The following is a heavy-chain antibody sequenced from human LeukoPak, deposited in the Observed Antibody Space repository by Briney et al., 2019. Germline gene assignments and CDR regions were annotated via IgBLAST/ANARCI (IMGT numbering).Heavy chain of an antibody. CDR3: ARLSRTVWARGVMPHRCYFDY. V-gene: IGHV5-51*01. J-gene: IGHJ4*02. Sequence: GESLKISCKGSGYSFINYWIGWVRQMPGKGLEWMGIIYSGDFDTRYSPSFQGQVTISADKSISTAYLQWSSLKASDTAMYYCARLSRTVWARGVMPHRCYFDYWGQGTLVTVSS. CDR2: IYSGDFDT. CDR1: GYSFINYW. D-gene: IGHD3-16*01.